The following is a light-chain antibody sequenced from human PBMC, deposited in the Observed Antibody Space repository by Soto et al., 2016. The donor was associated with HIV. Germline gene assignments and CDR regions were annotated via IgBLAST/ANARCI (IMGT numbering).Light chain of an antibody. CDR2: DDT. CDR3: HVWDEASDSAV. J-gene: IGLJ2*01. CDR1: NIGSQD. Sequence: SYELTQPSSVSVAPGKAATITCGGKNIGSQDIHWYQQKPGQAPVLVVYDDTDRPSGISGRFAGSNSGSAATLTITKVEFGDEADYYCHVWDEASDSAVFAGGTKVTVL. V-gene: IGLV3-21*03.